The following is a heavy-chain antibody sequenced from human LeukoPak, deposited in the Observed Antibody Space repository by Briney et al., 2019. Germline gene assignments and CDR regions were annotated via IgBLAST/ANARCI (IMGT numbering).Heavy chain of an antibody. D-gene: IGHD3-16*01. V-gene: IGHV3-7*01. CDR2: IKQDGSQK. J-gene: IGHJ3*01. CDR1: GFTFSRHW. CDR3: ARDFGPRLYAFDV. Sequence: GGSLRLSCAASGFTFSRHWMTWVRQAPGKGLEWVANIKQDGSQKSYVDSVRGRFTVSRDNAENSLYLQMNSLRAEDTAVYFCARDFGPRLYAFDVWGQGTMITVSS.